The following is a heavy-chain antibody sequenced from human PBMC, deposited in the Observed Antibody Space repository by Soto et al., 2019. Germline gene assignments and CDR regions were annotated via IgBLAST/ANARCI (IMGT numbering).Heavy chain of an antibody. CDR1: GGTFSSYA. CDR2: IIPIFGIA. V-gene: IGHV1-69*01. CDR3: ARVWFGELDYYYYGMDV. J-gene: IGHJ6*02. Sequence: QVQLVQSGAEVKKPGSSVKVSCKASGGTFSSYAISWVRQAPGQGLEWMGGIIPIFGIANYAQKFQGRVTITADESTSTAYMELSSLRSEDTAVYYCARVWFGELDYYYYGMDVWGQGTTVTVSS. D-gene: IGHD3-10*01.